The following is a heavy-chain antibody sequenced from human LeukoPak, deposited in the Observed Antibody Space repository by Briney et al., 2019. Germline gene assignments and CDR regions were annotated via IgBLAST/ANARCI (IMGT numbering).Heavy chain of an antibody. D-gene: IGHD1-14*01. V-gene: IGHV4-4*02. J-gene: IGHJ3*02. CDR3: ARQREGITPYAFDI. Sequence: SETLSLTCAVSGGFISSSNWWSWVRQPPGKGLEWIGEIYHSGGTNYNPSLKSRVTISVDKSKNQFSLKLSSVTAADTAVYYCARQREGITPYAFDIWGQGTMVTVSS. CDR1: GGFISSSNW. CDR2: IYHSGGT.